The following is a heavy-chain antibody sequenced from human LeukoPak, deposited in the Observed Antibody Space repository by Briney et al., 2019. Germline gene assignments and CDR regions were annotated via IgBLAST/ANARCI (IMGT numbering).Heavy chain of an antibody. V-gene: IGHV1-2*02. J-gene: IGHJ5*02. Sequence: ASVKVSCQTSGYTFSDFYLNWVRQAPGQGVEWMGWINPYSGALISAQSLQGRLTMTWDTSTGTAYMELTRLTSDDTAVYYCATATVTHTRDPWGQGTLVTVSS. D-gene: IGHD1-1*01. CDR3: ATATVTHTRDP. CDR2: INPYSGAL. CDR1: GYTFSDFY.